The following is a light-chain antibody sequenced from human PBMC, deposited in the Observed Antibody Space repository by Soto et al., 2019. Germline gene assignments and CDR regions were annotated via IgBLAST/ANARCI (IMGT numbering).Light chain of an antibody. V-gene: IGLV2-14*01. Sequence: QSGMTEDACGCGTTGQSITISCTGSSSDVGAYNFVSWYQHHPGRAPKLILYEVTTRPSGVSSRFSGSKSGNTASLTISGLQADDEATYYCSSYTSTNTPYVFGTGTKVTVL. J-gene: IGLJ1*01. CDR1: SSDVGAYNF. CDR2: EVT. CDR3: SSYTSTNTPYV.